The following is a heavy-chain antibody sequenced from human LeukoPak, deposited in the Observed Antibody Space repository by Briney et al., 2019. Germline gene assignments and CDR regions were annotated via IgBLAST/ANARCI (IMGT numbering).Heavy chain of an antibody. J-gene: IGHJ6*02. CDR1: GGSISSYY. V-gene: IGHV4-59*01. Sequence: SETLSLTCTVSGGSISSYYWSWIRQPPGKGLEWIGYIYYSGSTNYNPSLKSRVTISVDTSKNQFSLKLSSVTAADTAVYYCARGERRLDVWGQGTTVTVSS. CDR2: IYYSGST. CDR3: ARGERRLDV. D-gene: IGHD1-26*01.